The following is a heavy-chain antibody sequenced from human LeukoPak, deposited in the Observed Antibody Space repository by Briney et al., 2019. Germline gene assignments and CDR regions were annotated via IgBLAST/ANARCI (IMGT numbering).Heavy chain of an antibody. D-gene: IGHD1-26*01. Sequence: ASVKVSCKASGYTFTSYDINWVRQATGQGLEWMGWMNPNSGNTGYAQKFQGRVTMTRNTSISTAYMELSSLRSEDTAVYYCARSSGSYWRRWFGPWGQGTLVTVSS. J-gene: IGHJ5*02. CDR2: MNPNSGNT. CDR1: GYTFTSYD. CDR3: ARSSGSYWRRWFGP. V-gene: IGHV1-8*01.